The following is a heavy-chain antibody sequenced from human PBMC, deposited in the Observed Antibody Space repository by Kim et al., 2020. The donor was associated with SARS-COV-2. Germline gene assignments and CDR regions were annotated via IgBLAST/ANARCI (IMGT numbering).Heavy chain of an antibody. J-gene: IGHJ4*02. CDR2: ISYDGSNK. V-gene: IGHV3-30*04. D-gene: IGHD6-19*01. CDR1: GFTFSSYA. Sequence: GGSLRLSCAASGFTFSSYAMHWVRQAPGKGLEWVAVISYDGSNKYYADSVKGRFTISRDNSKNTLYLQMNSLRAEDTAVYYCARDQGGSSGWYLDYWGQGTLVTVSS. CDR3: ARDQGGSSGWYLDY.